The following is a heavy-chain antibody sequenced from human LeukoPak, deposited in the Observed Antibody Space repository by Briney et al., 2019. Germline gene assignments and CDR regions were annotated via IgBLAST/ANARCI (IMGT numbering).Heavy chain of an antibody. CDR2: IYHSGST. V-gene: IGHV4-30-2*01. J-gene: IGHJ3*02. CDR1: GGSISSGGYY. CDR3: ARDERSSNDAFDI. Sequence: KSSETLSLTCTVSGGSISSGGYYWSWIRQPPGKGLEWIGYIYHSGSTYYNPSLKSRVTISVDRSKNQFSLKLSSVTAADTAVYYCARDERSSNDAFDIWGQGTMVTVSS. D-gene: IGHD6-6*01.